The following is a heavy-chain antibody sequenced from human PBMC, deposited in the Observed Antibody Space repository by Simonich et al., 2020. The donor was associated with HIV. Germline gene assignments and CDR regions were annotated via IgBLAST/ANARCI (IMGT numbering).Heavy chain of an antibody. Sequence: QVHLQQWGAGLLKPSETLSLTCAVYGGSFSGYYWSWIRQPPGKGLGWIGEINHSGSTDYNPSLKSRVTISVDTSKNQFSLKLSSVTAADTAVYYCAREFSLNYWGQGTLVTVSS. V-gene: IGHV4-34*01. CDR1: GGSFSGYY. CDR3: AREFSLNY. CDR2: INHSGST. J-gene: IGHJ4*02. D-gene: IGHD3-3*02.